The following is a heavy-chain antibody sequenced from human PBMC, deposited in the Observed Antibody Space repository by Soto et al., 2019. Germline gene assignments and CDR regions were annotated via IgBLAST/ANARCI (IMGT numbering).Heavy chain of an antibody. CDR2: INHSGST. CDR1: GGSFSGYY. Sequence: PSETLSLTCAVYGGSFSGYYWSWIRQPPGKGLEWIGEINHSGSTNYNPSLKSRVTISVDTSKNQFSLKLSSVTAADTAVYYCARKRITMVRALNGGMDVWGQGTTVTVSS. V-gene: IGHV4-34*01. J-gene: IGHJ6*02. D-gene: IGHD3-10*01. CDR3: ARKRITMVRALNGGMDV.